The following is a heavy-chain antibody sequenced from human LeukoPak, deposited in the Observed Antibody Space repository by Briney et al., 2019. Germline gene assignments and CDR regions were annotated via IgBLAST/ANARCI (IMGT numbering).Heavy chain of an antibody. Sequence: PGESLKISCKGSGYTFTNYWIGWVRQMPGKGLEFMGIIYPGDSDTRYSPPFQGQVTISVDKSINTAYLQWSSLKASDSAMYYCARAGYSNRWDGVDYWGQGTLVTVSS. D-gene: IGHD2/OR15-2a*01. CDR1: GYTFTNYW. CDR3: ARAGYSNRWDGVDY. CDR2: IYPGDSDT. V-gene: IGHV5-51*01. J-gene: IGHJ4*02.